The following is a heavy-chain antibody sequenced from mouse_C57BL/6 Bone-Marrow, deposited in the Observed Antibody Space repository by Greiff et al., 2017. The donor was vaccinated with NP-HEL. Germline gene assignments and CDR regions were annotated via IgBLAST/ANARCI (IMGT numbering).Heavy chain of an antibody. J-gene: IGHJ1*03. CDR1: GFTFSDYG. V-gene: IGHV5-17*01. Sequence: EVKVVESGGGLVKPGGSLKLSCAASGFTFSDYGMHWVRQAPEKGLEWVAYISSGSSTIYYADTVKGRFTITRDNAKNTLFLQMTSLRSEDTAMYYCAPDGYWYFDVWGTGTTVTVSS. CDR2: ISSGSSTI. D-gene: IGHD2-3*01. CDR3: APDGYWYFDV.